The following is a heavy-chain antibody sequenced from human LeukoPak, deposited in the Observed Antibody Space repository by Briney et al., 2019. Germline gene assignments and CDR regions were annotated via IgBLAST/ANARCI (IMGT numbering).Heavy chain of an antibody. V-gene: IGHV3-30*18. D-gene: IGHD4-17*01. CDR3: AKRPSDYGDYVSYFDY. CDR2: ISDDGRSK. CDR1: GFSFISHG. J-gene: IGHJ4*02. Sequence: GGSLRLSCAASGFSFISHGMHWVRQAPGKGLEWVGVISDDGRSKDYADSVKGRFTISRDNSKDTLYLQMNSLRDEDTAVYYCAKRPSDYGDYVSYFDYWSQGTLVTVSS.